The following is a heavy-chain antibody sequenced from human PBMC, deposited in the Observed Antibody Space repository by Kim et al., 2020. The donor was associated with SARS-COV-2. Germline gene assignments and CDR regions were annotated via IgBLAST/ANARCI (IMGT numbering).Heavy chain of an antibody. V-gene: IGHV4-59*01. CDR3: ARDNVEAFDY. CDR1: GGSISSYY. Sequence: SETLSLTCTVSGGSISSYYWNWIRQSPGKGLEWIGYIFYTGSTNHNPSLKSRVTISLDKSKNQFSLRLRSVTAADTAVYYCARDNVEAFDYWGQGTLVTVSS. CDR2: IFYTGST. J-gene: IGHJ4*02.